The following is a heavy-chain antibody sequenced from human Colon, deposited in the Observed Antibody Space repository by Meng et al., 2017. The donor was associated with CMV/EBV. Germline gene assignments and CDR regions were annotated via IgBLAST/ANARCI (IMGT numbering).Heavy chain of an antibody. D-gene: IGHD2-2*01. CDR2: IYSGVSRT. V-gene: IGHV3-23*03. CDR1: GFTFDSYA. Sequence: GESLKISCAASGFTFDSYAMTWVRQAPGKGLEWVSLIYSGVSRTYYADSVRGRFTISRDDSKNTLYLQMNSLRAEDTAVYYCARRSVPPAAGGLNYNFDYWGQGTLVTVSS. J-gene: IGHJ4*02. CDR3: ARRSVPPAAGGLNYNFDY.